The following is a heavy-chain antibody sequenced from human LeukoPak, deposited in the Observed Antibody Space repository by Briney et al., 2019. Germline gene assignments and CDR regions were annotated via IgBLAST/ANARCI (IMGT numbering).Heavy chain of an antibody. J-gene: IGHJ6*03. CDR1: GYTLTELS. Sequence: ASVKVSCKVSGYTLTELSMHWVRQAPGQGLEWMGGFDPEDGETIYAQKFRGRVTMTEDTSTDTAYMELSSLRSEDTAVYYCATGYSSSPRDRYYYYMDVWGKGTTVTVSS. D-gene: IGHD6-13*01. CDR2: FDPEDGET. CDR3: ATGYSSSPRDRYYYYMDV. V-gene: IGHV1-24*01.